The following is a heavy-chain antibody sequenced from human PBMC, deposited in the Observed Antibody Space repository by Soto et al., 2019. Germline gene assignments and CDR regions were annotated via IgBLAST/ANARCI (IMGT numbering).Heavy chain of an antibody. Sequence: QLQLQESGSGLLKPSETLSLTCAVSGGSISDSSYYWGWIRQPPGKGLEWIGSIFHNGSTYCNPALKGRVTISVDTSKNTFSLKVTSVTAADTAVYYCARRGVNLTASHYYYLMDVWGKGTTVTVSS. J-gene: IGHJ6*03. CDR1: GGSISDSSYY. D-gene: IGHD2-21*02. CDR3: ARRGVNLTASHYYYLMDV. V-gene: IGHV4-39*01. CDR2: IFHNGST.